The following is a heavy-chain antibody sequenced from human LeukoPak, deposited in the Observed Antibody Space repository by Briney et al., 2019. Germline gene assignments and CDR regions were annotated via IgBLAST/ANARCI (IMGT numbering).Heavy chain of an antibody. J-gene: IGHJ4*02. CDR3: ARVQQVVERVFDY. CDR2: ISSSSSTI. V-gene: IGHV3-48*04. D-gene: IGHD3-22*01. Sequence: GGSLRLSCAASGFTFSSYSMNWVRQAPGKGLEWVSYISSSSSTIYYADSVKGRFTISRDNAKNSLYLQMNSLRAEDTAVYYCARVQQVVERVFDYWGQGTLVTVSS. CDR1: GFTFSSYS.